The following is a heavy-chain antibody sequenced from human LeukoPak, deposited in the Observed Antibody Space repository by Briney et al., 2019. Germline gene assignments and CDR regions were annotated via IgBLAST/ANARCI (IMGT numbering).Heavy chain of an antibody. D-gene: IGHD6-13*01. V-gene: IGHV4-59*01. Sequence: PSETLSLTCTVSGGSISSYYWSWIRQPPGKGLEWIGYIYYSGSTNYNPSLKSRVTISVDTSKNQFSLKLSSVTAADTAVYYCARDSDGIAAPFDYWGQGTLVTVSS. CDR1: GGSISSYY. CDR3: ARDSDGIAAPFDY. J-gene: IGHJ4*02. CDR2: IYYSGST.